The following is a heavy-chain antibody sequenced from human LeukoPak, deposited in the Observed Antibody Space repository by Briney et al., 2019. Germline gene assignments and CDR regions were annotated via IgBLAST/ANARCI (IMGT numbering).Heavy chain of an antibody. CDR2: ISDSGNTI. CDR3: ARMEIFDF. Sequence: GGSLKLSCAASGFTFSLYSMNWVRQPPGKGLEWVSYISDSGNTIYYADSVKGRFTISRDNAKNSLYLQMDSLRAEDTAVYYCARMEIFDFWGQGTLVTASS. D-gene: IGHD3-3*01. CDR1: GFTFSLYS. J-gene: IGHJ4*02. V-gene: IGHV3-48*01.